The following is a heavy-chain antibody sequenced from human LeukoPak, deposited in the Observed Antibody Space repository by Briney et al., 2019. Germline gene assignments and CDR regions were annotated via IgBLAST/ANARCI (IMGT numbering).Heavy chain of an antibody. CDR1: GGSISSGGYY. CDR2: ISYSEST. Sequence: PSETLSLTCTVSGGSISSGGYYWSWIRQHPGKGLEWIGYISYSESTHYNPSLKSRVTISVDTSKNQFSLKLSSVTAADTAVYYCARGSLDFDYWGQGTLVTVSS. V-gene: IGHV4-31*03. J-gene: IGHJ4*02. CDR3: ARGSLDFDY.